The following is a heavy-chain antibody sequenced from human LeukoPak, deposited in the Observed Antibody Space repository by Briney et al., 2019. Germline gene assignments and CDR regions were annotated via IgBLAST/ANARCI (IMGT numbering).Heavy chain of an antibody. CDR1: GGSFSGYY. V-gene: IGHV4-34*01. CDR3: ARAAHYYDSSGYYYGPLDY. J-gene: IGHJ4*02. CDR2: TNHSGST. D-gene: IGHD3-22*01. Sequence: PSETLSLTCAVYGGSFSGYYWSWIRQPPGKGLEWIGETNHSGSTNYNPSLKSRVTISVDTSKNQFSLKLSSVTAADTAVYYCARAAHYYDSSGYYYGPLDYWGQGTLVTVSS.